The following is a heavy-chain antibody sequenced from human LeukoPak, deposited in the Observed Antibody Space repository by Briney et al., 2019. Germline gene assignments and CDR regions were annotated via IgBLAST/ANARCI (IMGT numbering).Heavy chain of an antibody. CDR3: AKDFFGTSDAFDI. J-gene: IGHJ3*02. Sequence: PGGSLRLSCAASGFTFDDYAMPWVRQAPGKGLEWVSGISWNSGSIGYADSVKGRFTISRDNAKNSLYLQMNSLRAEDTALYYCAKDFFGTSDAFDIWGQGTMVTVSS. D-gene: IGHD1-1*01. CDR2: ISWNSGSI. CDR1: GFTFDDYA. V-gene: IGHV3-9*01.